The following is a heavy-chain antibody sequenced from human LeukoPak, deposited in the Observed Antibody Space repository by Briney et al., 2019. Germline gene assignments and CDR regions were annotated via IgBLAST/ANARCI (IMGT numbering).Heavy chain of an antibody. J-gene: IGHJ4*02. CDR2: IWYDGGNK. D-gene: IGHD3-22*01. V-gene: IGHV3-33*01. Sequence: GGSLRLPCAASGFTFSSYGMHWVRQAPGKGLEWVALIWYDGGNKYFADSVKGRFTISRDNSQNTLYLQMNSLRAEDTAVYYCAREYYYDISGYFLDYWGQGTLVTVSS. CDR3: AREYYYDISGYFLDY. CDR1: GFTFSSYG.